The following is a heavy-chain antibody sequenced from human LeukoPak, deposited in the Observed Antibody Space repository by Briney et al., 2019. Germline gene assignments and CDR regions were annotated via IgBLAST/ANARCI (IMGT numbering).Heavy chain of an antibody. J-gene: IGHJ4*02. Sequence: GGSLRLSCAASGFTFSSYGMHWVRQAPGKGLEWVAVIWYDGSNKYYADSVKGRFTISRDNSKNTLYLQMNSLRAEDTAVYYCANTILDYDILTGNNWGQGTLVTASS. V-gene: IGHV3-33*06. D-gene: IGHD3-9*01. CDR3: ANTILDYDILTGNN. CDR1: GFTFSSYG. CDR2: IWYDGSNK.